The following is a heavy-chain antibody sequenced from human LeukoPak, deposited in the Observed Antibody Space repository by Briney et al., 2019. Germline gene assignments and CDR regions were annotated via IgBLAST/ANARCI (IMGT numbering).Heavy chain of an antibody. V-gene: IGHV1-2*02. CDR2: INPNSGDT. D-gene: IGHD6-25*01. CDR3: ARYRSVPAFDP. J-gene: IGHJ5*02. Sequence: ASVKVSCKASGYTFTGYYMHWVRQAPGQGLEWMGWINPNSGDTNYAQMFQGRVTMTRDTSISTAYMELSRLRSDDTAVCYCARYRSVPAFDPWGQGTLVTVSS. CDR1: GYTFTGYY.